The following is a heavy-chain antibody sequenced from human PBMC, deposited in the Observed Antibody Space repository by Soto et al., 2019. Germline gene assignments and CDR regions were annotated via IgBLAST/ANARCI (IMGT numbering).Heavy chain of an antibody. CDR2: FDPEDGET. Sequence: APVKVSCKVSRYTLTELSMHWVRQAPGKRAEWMGGFDPEDGETIYAQKFQGRVTMTEDTSTDTAYMELSSLRSEDTAVYYCATALEAVVPAAPKYDAFDIWGQGTMVTVSS. CDR1: RYTLTELS. CDR3: ATALEAVVPAAPKYDAFDI. V-gene: IGHV1-24*01. J-gene: IGHJ3*02. D-gene: IGHD2-2*01.